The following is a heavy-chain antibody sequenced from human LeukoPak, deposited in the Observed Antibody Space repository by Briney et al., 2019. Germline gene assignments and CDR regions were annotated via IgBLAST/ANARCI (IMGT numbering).Heavy chain of an antibody. CDR1: GGSTSRGDYY. J-gene: IGHJ5*02. CDR2: IYYSGNT. V-gene: IGHV4-30-4*01. CDR3: VGDSRITMVRGVIRESAP. Sequence: PSETLSLTCTLSGGSTSRGDYYWTWILHSPGNGLEWLAYIYYSGNTYYNPSLKSRVTMSVDTSKNQFSLKLSSVTAADTAVYYCVGDSRITMVRGVIRESAPWGQGTLVTVSS. D-gene: IGHD3-10*01.